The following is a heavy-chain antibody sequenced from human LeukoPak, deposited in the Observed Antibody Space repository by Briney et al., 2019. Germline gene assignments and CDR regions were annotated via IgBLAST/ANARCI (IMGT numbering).Heavy chain of an antibody. Sequence: GRSLRLSCAASGFTFSSYGMHWVRQAPGKGLEWVAVIWYDGSNKYYADSVKGRLTISRDNSKNTLYLQVNSLRAEDTAVYYCARDYCGGDCYSFDYWGQGTLVTVSS. V-gene: IGHV3-33*01. CDR3: ARDYCGGDCYSFDY. CDR2: IWYDGSNK. D-gene: IGHD2-21*02. J-gene: IGHJ4*02. CDR1: GFTFSSYG.